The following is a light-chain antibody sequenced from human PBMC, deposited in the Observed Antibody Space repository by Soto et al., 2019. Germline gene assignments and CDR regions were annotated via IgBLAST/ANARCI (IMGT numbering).Light chain of an antibody. CDR1: QDINNY. Sequence: DLQLTQSPSSLSASVGDRVTITCQASQDINNYLHWYQQKPGKAPKLLIFDASSVETGVPSRFSGSGSGTHFTFTISSLEPEDIATYHCQQYEDLPLTFGGGTRVELK. CDR2: DAS. CDR3: QQYEDLPLT. V-gene: IGKV1-33*01. J-gene: IGKJ4*01.